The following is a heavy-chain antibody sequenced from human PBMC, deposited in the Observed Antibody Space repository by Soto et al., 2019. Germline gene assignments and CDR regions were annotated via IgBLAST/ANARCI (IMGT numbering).Heavy chain of an antibody. Sequence: QVQLVQSGAEVKKPGSSVKVSCKASGGTFSSYAISWVRQAPGQGLEWMGGIIPIFGTANYAQKFKGRVTITADKPTSTAYMELSSLRSEDTAVYYCARGSSSPLTYYYYGMDVWGQGTTVTVSS. CDR2: IIPIFGTA. CDR1: GGTFSSYA. CDR3: ARGSSSPLTYYYYGMDV. D-gene: IGHD6-6*01. V-gene: IGHV1-69*06. J-gene: IGHJ6*02.